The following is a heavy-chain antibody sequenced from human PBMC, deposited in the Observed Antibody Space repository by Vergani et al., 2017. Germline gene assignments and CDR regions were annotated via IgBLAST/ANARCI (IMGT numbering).Heavy chain of an antibody. Sequence: HVQLQESGPGLVKPSQTLSLTCTVSGGSFNSGSYYWSWLRQPAGKRLEWIGRIHTNGVIHYNPSLNSRATIAVDTSRNQISLKLTSVTAADTAVYYCARAAPCIDCYAEWANGSGYYYMDVWGKGTTVTVSS. CDR2: IHTNGVI. V-gene: IGHV4-61*02. CDR3: ARAAPCIDCYAEWANGSGYYYMDV. D-gene: IGHD2-21*01. CDR1: GGSFNSGSYY. J-gene: IGHJ6*03.